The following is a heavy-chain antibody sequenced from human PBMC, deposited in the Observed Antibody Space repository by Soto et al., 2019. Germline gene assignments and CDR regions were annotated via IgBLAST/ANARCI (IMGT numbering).Heavy chain of an antibody. J-gene: IGHJ6*02. Sequence: QVQLQQWGAGLLKPSETLSLTCAVYGGSLIGYYWSWIRQPPGKGLEWIGEINHSGSTNYNPSLKRRVTISVDTSKNQFSLKLSSVTVADTAVYYCARGKNYYDMPYGMDVWGQGTTVTVSS. CDR1: GGSLIGYY. V-gene: IGHV4-34*01. CDR2: INHSGST. D-gene: IGHD3-3*01. CDR3: ARGKNYYDMPYGMDV.